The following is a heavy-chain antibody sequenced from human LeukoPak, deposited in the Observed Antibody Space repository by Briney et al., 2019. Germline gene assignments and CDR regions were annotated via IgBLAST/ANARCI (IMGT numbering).Heavy chain of an antibody. J-gene: IGHJ3*02. D-gene: IGHD3-16*01. CDR3: ARDLAAPAGGAFDI. CDR1: GFTVSSNY. V-gene: IGHV3-66*01. CDR2: IYSGGST. Sequence: PGGSLRLSCAASGFTVSSNYMSWVRQAPGKGLEWVSVIYSGGSTYYADSVKGRFTISRDNSKNTLYLQMNSLRAEDTAVYYCARDLAAPAGGAFDIWGQGTMVTVSS.